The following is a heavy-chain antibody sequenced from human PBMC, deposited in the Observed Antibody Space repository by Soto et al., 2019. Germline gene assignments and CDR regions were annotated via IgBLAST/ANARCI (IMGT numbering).Heavy chain of an antibody. D-gene: IGHD6-19*01. V-gene: IGHV4-39*01. CDR3: ARLAAAVAGPFDP. J-gene: IGHJ5*02. CDR1: GGSISSSSYY. Sequence: QLQLQESGPGLVKPSETLSLTCTVSGGSISSSSYYWGWIRQPPGKGLEWIGSIYYSGSTYYNPSRKSRVTISVDTSKNQFSLKLSSVTAADTAVYYCARLAAAVAGPFDPWGQGTLVTVSS. CDR2: IYYSGST.